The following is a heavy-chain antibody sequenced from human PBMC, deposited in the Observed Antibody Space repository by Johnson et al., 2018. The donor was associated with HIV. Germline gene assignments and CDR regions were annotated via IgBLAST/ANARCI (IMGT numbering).Heavy chain of an antibody. CDR3: AKDLQLWAPSAAFDI. J-gene: IGHJ3*02. D-gene: IGHD5-18*01. CDR1: GFTFSSYA. CDR2: ISYDGSNK. Sequence: QVQLVESGGGVVQPGRSLSLSCAASGFTFSSYAMHWVRQAPGKGLEWVAIISYDGSNKYYADSVKGRFTISSDNSKNTLYLQMNSLRAEDTAVYYCAKDLQLWAPSAAFDIWGQGTMVTVSS. V-gene: IGHV3-30-3*01.